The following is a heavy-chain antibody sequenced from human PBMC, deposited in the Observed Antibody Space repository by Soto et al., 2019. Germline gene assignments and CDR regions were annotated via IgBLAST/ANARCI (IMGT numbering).Heavy chain of an antibody. J-gene: IGHJ6*02. CDR2: ISGNAGST. CDR3: AAGGEQLVRIYCFPMDV. Sequence: EVQLLESGGGLVQPGGSLRLSCAASGFTFSSYAMSWVRQAPGKGLEWVSSISGNAGSTYYADSVKGRFTISRDNSKNALALQMNSLRVEDTAVYYCAAGGEQLVRIYCFPMDVWGQGTTVTVSS. CDR1: GFTFSSYA. V-gene: IGHV3-23*01. D-gene: IGHD6-13*01.